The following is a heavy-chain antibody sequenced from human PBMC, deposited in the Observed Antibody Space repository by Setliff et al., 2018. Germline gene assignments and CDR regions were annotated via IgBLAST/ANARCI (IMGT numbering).Heavy chain of an antibody. CDR3: ARTGYYYDSSGSGCYAGLES. CDR2: IYSGGST. CDR1: GFTVSSNY. Sequence: GGSLRLSCAASGFTVSSNYMSWVRQAPGKGLEWVSVIYSGGSTYYADSVKGRFTISRDNSKNTLYLQMNSLRAEDTAVYYCARTGYYYDSSGSGCYAGLESWGQGTPVTVSS. D-gene: IGHD3-22*01. V-gene: IGHV3-66*02. J-gene: IGHJ4*02.